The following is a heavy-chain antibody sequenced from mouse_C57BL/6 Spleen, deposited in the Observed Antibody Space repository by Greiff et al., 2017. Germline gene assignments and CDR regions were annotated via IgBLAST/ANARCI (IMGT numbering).Heavy chain of an antibody. D-gene: IGHD4-1*01. CDR3: ASGWRTGAY. J-gene: IGHJ3*01. CDR1: GFAFSSSW. V-gene: IGHV1-82*01. CDR2: ISPGDGDT. Sequence: VKLQESGPGLVQPGASVKISCPASGFAFSSSWMNWVKQRPGKGLEWIGRISPGDGDTNYNGKFKGKATLTADKSSSTAYMQLSSLTSEDSAVYFCASGWRTGAYWGQGTLVTVSA.